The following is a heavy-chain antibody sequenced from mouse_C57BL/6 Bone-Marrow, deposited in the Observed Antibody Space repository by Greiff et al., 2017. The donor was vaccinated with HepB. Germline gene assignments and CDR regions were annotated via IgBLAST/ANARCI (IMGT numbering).Heavy chain of an antibody. CDR3: ARIKNYSNYCYYAMDY. D-gene: IGHD2-5*01. J-gene: IGHJ4*01. CDR2: IWWDDDK. CDR1: GFSLSTFGMG. V-gene: IGHV8-8*01. Sequence: QVTLKESGPGILQPSQTLSLTCSFSGFSLSTFGMGVGWIRQPSGKGLEWLTHIWWDDDKYYNPALKSRLTISKDTSKNQVFLKIDNVDTADTATYYCARIKNYSNYCYYAMDYWGQGTSVTVSS.